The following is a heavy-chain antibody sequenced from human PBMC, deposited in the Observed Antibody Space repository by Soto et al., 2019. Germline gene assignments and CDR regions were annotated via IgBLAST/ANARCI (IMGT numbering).Heavy chain of an antibody. CDR3: ARDSHFKRWLQLEGY. V-gene: IGHV1-18*01. D-gene: IGHD5-12*01. J-gene: IGHJ4*02. CDR1: GYTFTSYG. CDR2: ISAYNGNT. Sequence: QVQLVQSGAEVKKPGASVKVSCTASGYTFTSYGISWVRQAPGHGLEWLGWISAYNGNTNYAQKLQGRVTMTTDTDTSTGYMELRSLRFDDTGVYYCARDSHFKRWLQLEGYLGQGTLVTVSS.